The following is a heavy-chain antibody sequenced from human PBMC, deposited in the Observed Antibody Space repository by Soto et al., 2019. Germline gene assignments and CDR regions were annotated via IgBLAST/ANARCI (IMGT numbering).Heavy chain of an antibody. D-gene: IGHD3-22*01. CDR1: GYSFTSYW. V-gene: IGHV5-51*01. Sequence: PGESLKISCKGSGYSFTSYWIGWVRQMPGKGLEWMGIIYPGDSDTRYSPSFQGQVTISADKSISTAYLQWSSLKASDTAMYYCARRSLKNFDSSGAYYYYYGMDVWGQGTTVTVS. J-gene: IGHJ6*02. CDR3: ARRSLKNFDSSGAYYYYYGMDV. CDR2: IYPGDSDT.